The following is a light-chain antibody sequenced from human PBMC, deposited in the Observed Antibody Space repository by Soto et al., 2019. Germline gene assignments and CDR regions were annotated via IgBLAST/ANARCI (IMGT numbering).Light chain of an antibody. CDR3: QQYGRSIT. Sequence: EIVLTQSPGTLSLSPGERATLSCRASQSVSSSYLAWYQQKPGQAPRLLIYGASSRATGIPDRFSGSGSGTDFTLTISRLEPEDFEVYYCQQYGRSITFGQGTRLEI. CDR2: GAS. CDR1: QSVSSSY. J-gene: IGKJ5*01. V-gene: IGKV3-20*01.